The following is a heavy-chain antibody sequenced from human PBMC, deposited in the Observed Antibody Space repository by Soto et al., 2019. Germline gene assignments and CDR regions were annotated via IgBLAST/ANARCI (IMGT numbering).Heavy chain of an antibody. V-gene: IGHV1-8*01. CDR2: MNPNSGNT. CDR1: GYTFTSYD. CDR3: ARSQGFYDILTGYYYYYYYGMDV. Sequence: ASVKVSCKAPGYTFTSYDINWVRQATGQGLEWMGWMNPNSGNTGYAQKFQGRVTMTRNTSISTAYMELSSLRSEDTAVYYCARSQGFYDILTGYYYYYYYGMDVWGQGTTVTVSS. J-gene: IGHJ6*02. D-gene: IGHD3-9*01.